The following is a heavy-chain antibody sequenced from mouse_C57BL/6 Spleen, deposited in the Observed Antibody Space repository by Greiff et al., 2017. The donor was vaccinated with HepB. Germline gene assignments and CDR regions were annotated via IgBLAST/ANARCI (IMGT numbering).Heavy chain of an antibody. CDR3: ARRHGRGYFDV. D-gene: IGHD1-1*01. V-gene: IGHV5-17*01. CDR1: GFTFSDYG. Sequence: EVKLQESGGGLVKPGGSLKLSCAASGFTFSDYGMHWVRQAPEKGLEWVAYISSGSSTIYYADTVKGRFTISRDNAKNTLFLQMTSLRSEDTAMYYCARRHGRGYFDVWGTGTTVTVSS. J-gene: IGHJ1*03. CDR2: ISSGSSTI.